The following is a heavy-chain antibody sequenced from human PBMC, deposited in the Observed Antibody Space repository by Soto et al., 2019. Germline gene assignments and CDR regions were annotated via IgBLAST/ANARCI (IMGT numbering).Heavy chain of an antibody. V-gene: IGHV3-23*01. CDR1: GFTFSSYA. CDR2: ISGSGGST. CDR3: AKDSVYYYDSSGYYDAFDI. Sequence: GGSLRLSCAASGFTFSSYAMSWVRQAPGKGLEWVSAISGSGGSTYYADSVKGRFTISRDNSKNTLYLQMNSLRAEDTAVYYCAKDSVYYYDSSGYYDAFDIWGQGTMVTVSS. D-gene: IGHD3-22*01. J-gene: IGHJ3*02.